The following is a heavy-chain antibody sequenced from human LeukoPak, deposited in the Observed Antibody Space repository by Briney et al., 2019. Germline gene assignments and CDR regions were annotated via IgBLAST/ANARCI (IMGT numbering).Heavy chain of an antibody. D-gene: IGHD2-15*01. J-gene: IGHJ4*02. CDR1: GYTFTSYG. CDR3: AKDIGDY. Sequence: ASVKVSCKASGYTFTSYGISWVRQATGQGLEWMGWMNPNSGNTGYAQKFQGRVTMTRNTSISTAYMELSSLRSEDTALYYCAKDIGDYWGQGTLVTVSS. CDR2: MNPNSGNT. V-gene: IGHV1-8*02.